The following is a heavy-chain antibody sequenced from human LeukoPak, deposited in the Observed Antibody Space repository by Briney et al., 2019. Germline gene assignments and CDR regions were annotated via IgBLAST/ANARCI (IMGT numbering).Heavy chain of an antibody. CDR1: GGSISSGSYY. Sequence: KPSETLSLTCTVSGGSISSGSYYWGWIRQPPGKGLEWIGRIYYSGSTYYNPSLQSRVTISIDTSKNQFSLKLSSVTAADTAVYYCARLTSNGVTYFEYWGQGTLVTVSS. CDR3: ARLTSNGVTYFEY. CDR2: IYYSGST. D-gene: IGHD2-2*01. J-gene: IGHJ4*02. V-gene: IGHV4-39*01.